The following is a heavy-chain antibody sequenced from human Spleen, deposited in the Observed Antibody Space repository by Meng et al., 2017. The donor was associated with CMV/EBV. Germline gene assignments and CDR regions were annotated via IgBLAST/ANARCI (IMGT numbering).Heavy chain of an antibody. Sequence: SISSGGYYWSWIRQHPGKGLEWIGYIYYSGSTYYNPTLKSRVTISVDTSKNQFSLKLSSVTAADTAVYYCAREVAVAGTGRRGGIDYWGQGTLVTVSS. CDR2: IYYSGST. CDR3: AREVAVAGTGRRGGIDY. V-gene: IGHV4-31*02. CDR1: SISSGGYY. D-gene: IGHD6-19*01. J-gene: IGHJ4*02.